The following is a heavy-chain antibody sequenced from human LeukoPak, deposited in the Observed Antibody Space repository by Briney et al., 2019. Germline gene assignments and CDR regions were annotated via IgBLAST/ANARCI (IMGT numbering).Heavy chain of an antibody. J-gene: IGHJ4*02. CDR3: AEDQTRDSGWSFDY. Sequence: PGGSLRLSCEGAGFTFSTYAMSWVRQAPGKGLEWVSSLSSGGSYYADSVRGRFTISRDDSKNTLYLQMNSLRAEDTALYYCAEDQTRDSGWSFDYWGQGSLVTVSS. V-gene: IGHV3-23*01. D-gene: IGHD6-19*01. CDR2: LSSGGS. CDR1: GFTFSTYA.